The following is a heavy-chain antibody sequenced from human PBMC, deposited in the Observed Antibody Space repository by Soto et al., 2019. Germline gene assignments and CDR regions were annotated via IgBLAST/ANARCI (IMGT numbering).Heavy chain of an antibody. J-gene: IGHJ6*02. CDR2: ISYDGSNK. Sequence: QVQLVESGGGVVQPGRSLRLSCAASGFTFSSYAMHWVRQAPGKGLEWVAVISYDGSNKYYADSVKGRFTISRDNSKNTLYLQMNSLRAEDTAVYYCARGIATAGGGGWHGMDVWGQGTTVTVSS. V-gene: IGHV3-30-3*01. CDR3: ARGIATAGGGGWHGMDV. CDR1: GFTFSSYA. D-gene: IGHD6-13*01.